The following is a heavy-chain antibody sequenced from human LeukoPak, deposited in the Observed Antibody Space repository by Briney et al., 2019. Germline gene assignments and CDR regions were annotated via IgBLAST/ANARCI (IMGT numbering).Heavy chain of an antibody. J-gene: IGHJ3*02. CDR2: IIPIFGTA. V-gene: IGHV1-69*13. Sequence: PVKVSCKASGGTFSSYAISWVRQAPGQGLEWMGGIIPIFGTANYAQKFQGRVTITADESTSTAYMELSSLRSEDTAVYYCALGPLRYFDWSDAFDIWGQGTMVTVSS. CDR3: ALGPLRYFDWSDAFDI. CDR1: GGTFSSYA. D-gene: IGHD3-9*01.